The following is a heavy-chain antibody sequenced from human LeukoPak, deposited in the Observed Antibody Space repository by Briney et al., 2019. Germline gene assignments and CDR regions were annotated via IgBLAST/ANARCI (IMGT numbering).Heavy chain of an antibody. CDR2: IDPSDSYT. CDR3: ASTVRYGAGGDIDY. D-gene: IGHD3-10*01. CDR1: DYSFTCYW. Sequence: AESLSISCKCSDYSFTCYWISWVRHLPGKGQEWMGRIDPSDSYTNSRQSFQDHLSISADKCISAADLQWSRLKASDTAMYYCASTVRYGAGGDIDYWGQGTLVNGS. V-gene: IGHV5-10-1*01. J-gene: IGHJ4*02.